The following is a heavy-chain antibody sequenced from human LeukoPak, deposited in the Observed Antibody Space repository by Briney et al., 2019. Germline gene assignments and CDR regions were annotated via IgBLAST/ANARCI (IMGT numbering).Heavy chain of an antibody. CDR2: IRYDGSNK. D-gene: IGHD6-13*01. CDR3: AKDIAADYYFDY. CDR1: GFTFSSYG. Sequence: GGSLRLSCAASGFTFSSYGMHWVRQAPGKGLEWVAFIRYDGSNKYYADSVKGRFTISRDNSKNTLYLQMNSLRAEDTAVYYCAKDIAADYYFDYWGQGTLVTVSS. J-gene: IGHJ4*02. V-gene: IGHV3-30*02.